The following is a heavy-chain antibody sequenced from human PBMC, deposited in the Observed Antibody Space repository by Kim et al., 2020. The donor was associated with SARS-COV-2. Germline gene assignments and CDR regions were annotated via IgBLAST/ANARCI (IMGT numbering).Heavy chain of an antibody. Sequence: ASVKVSCKASGYTFTSYGISWVRQAPGQGLEWMGWISAYNGNTNYAQKLQGRVTMTTDTSTSTAYMELRSLRSDDTAVYYCARGLHCSSTSCSSYYYYGMDVWGQGTTVTVSS. CDR3: ARGLHCSSTSCSSYYYYGMDV. J-gene: IGHJ6*02. CDR2: ISAYNGNT. CDR1: GYTFTSYG. V-gene: IGHV1-18*01. D-gene: IGHD2-2*01.